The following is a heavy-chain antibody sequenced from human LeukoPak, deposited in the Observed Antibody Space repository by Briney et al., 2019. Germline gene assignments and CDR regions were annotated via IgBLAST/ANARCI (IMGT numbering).Heavy chain of an antibody. CDR1: GASISSSNDY. CDR2: GFYGRSA. CDR3: ARQFATASADTRGYFDF. Sequence: PSETLSLACTVSGASISSSNDYWGWIRQAPGKGLEWIGSGFYGRSAHYNPSLKSRATISVAPSKNQFSLKFRSWTAADAAMYYCARQFATASADTRGYFDFWGQGTVVTASS. D-gene: IGHD2-2*01. J-gene: IGHJ4*02. V-gene: IGHV4-39*01.